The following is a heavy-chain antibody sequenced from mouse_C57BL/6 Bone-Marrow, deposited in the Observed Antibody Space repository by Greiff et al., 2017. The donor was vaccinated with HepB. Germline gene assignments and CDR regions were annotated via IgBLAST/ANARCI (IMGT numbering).Heavy chain of an antibody. CDR2: IDPSDSYT. CDR3: ARSLPITTVVAGNAMDY. V-gene: IGHV1-69*01. Sequence: QVQLQQPGAELVMPGASVKLSCKASGYTFTSYWMHWVKQRPGQGLEWIGEIDPSDSYTNYNQKFKGKSTLTVDKSSSTAYMQLSSLTSEDSAVYYYARSLPITTVVAGNAMDYWGQGTSVTVSS. D-gene: IGHD1-1*01. J-gene: IGHJ4*01. CDR1: GYTFTSYW.